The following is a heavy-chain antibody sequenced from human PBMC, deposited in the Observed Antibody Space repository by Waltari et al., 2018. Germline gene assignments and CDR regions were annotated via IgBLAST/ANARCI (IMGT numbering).Heavy chain of an antibody. D-gene: IGHD6-13*01. CDR2: INHSGST. CDR1: GGSFSGYY. V-gene: IGHV4-34*01. CDR3: ARGRDGYSSSWYIDY. Sequence: QVQLQQWGAGLLKPSETLSLTCAVYGGSFSGYYWRWIRQPPGKGLEWMGEINHSGSTNDNPSLKSRFTISVDTSKNQFSLKLSSGTAADTAVYYCARGRDGYSSSWYIDYWGQGTLVTVSS. J-gene: IGHJ4*02.